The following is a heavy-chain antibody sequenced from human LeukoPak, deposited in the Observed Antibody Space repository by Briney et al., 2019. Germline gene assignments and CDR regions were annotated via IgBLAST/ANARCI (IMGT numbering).Heavy chain of an antibody. CDR1: GGSISSYY. CDR3: ARGIHLPYSSGWYRVYYYYYMDV. V-gene: IGHV4-59*01. CDR2: IYYSGST. D-gene: IGHD6-19*01. Sequence: SETLSLTCTVSGGSISSYYWSWIRQPPGKGLEWIGYIYYSGSTNYNPSLKSRVTISVDTSKNQFSLKLSSVTAADTAVYYCARGIHLPYSSGWYRVYYYYYMDVWGKGTTVTISS. J-gene: IGHJ6*03.